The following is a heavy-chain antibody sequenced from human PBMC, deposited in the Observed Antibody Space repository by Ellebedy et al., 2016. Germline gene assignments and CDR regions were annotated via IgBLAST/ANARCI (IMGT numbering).Heavy chain of an antibody. V-gene: IGHV4-59*01. Sequence: SETLSLXCTASGGSISSYYWSWIRQPPGKGLEWIGYIYNSGSTSYNPSLKSRVSISVDTSKKQFSLKLSSVTAADTAVYYCARGEYGDLKHAPGYWGQGTLVTVSS. J-gene: IGHJ4*02. CDR2: IYNSGST. CDR1: GGSISSYY. D-gene: IGHD4-17*01. CDR3: ARGEYGDLKHAPGY.